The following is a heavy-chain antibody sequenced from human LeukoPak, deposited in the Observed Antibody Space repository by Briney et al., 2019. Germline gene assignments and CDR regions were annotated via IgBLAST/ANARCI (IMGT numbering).Heavy chain of an antibody. Sequence: GASVKVSCKASGYTFTSYDINWVRQATGQGLEWMGWMNPNSGNTGYAQKFQGRVTMTRNTSISTAYMELSSLRSEDTAVYYCASGPMGYYHVDVWGQGTTVTVSS. D-gene: IGHD3-10*01. CDR3: ASGPMGYYHVDV. V-gene: IGHV1-8*01. CDR2: MNPNSGNT. CDR1: GYTFTSYD. J-gene: IGHJ6*02.